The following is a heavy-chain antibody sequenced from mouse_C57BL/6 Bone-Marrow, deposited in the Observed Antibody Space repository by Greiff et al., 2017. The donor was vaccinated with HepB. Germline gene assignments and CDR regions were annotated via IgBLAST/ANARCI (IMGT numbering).Heavy chain of an antibody. D-gene: IGHD2-1*01. Sequence: DVQLVESGGGLVKPGGSLKLSCAASGFTFSSYAMSWVRQTPEKRLEWVATISDGGSYTYYPDNVKGRFTISRDNAKNNLYLQMSHLKSEDTAMYYCARGLHPWFAYWGEGTLVTVSA. V-gene: IGHV5-4*01. CDR1: GFTFSSYA. CDR2: ISDGGSYT. J-gene: IGHJ3*01. CDR3: ARGLHPWFAY.